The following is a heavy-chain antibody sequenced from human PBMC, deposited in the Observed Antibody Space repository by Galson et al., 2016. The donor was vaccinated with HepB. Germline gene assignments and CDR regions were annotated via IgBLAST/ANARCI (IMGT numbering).Heavy chain of an antibody. CDR1: GFIFSGYS. J-gene: IGHJ4*02. CDR2: ISVSTNYI. CDR3: ARDSIIVGATQDIDD. V-gene: IGHV3-21*01. Sequence: SLRLSCAASGFIFSGYSMNWVCQAPGKGLEWVSSISVSTNYIYYADSVKGRFTISRDNAKNSLYLQMNSLRAEDTAVYYGARDSIIVGATQDIDDWGQGTRVTVS. D-gene: IGHD1-26*01.